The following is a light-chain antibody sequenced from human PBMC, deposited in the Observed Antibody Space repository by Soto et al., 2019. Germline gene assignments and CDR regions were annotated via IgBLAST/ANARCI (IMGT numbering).Light chain of an antibody. CDR3: QQFVNSPS. V-gene: IGKV3-20*01. CDR1: QSVDNY. CDR2: ASS. J-gene: IGKJ2*03. Sequence: VVLTQSPGTLSLSPGEGAALSCRASQSVDNYVAWYQQRPGQAPRLLLYASSRRAPGIPDRFSGSGSGTDFTLTISRLDPEDFAIYYCQQFVNSPSFGQGTKLEIK.